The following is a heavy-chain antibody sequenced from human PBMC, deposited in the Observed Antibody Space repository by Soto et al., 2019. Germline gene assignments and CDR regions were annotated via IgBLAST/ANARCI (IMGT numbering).Heavy chain of an antibody. D-gene: IGHD3-9*01. Sequence: SETLSLTCAVSGGSISSSNWWSWVRQPPGKGLEWIGEIYHSGSTNYNPSLKSRVTISVDKSKNQFSLKLSSVTAADTAVYYCARGVSTKRRYFDWVPPYGMDVSGQGTTVTVSS. CDR2: IYHSGST. CDR3: ARGVSTKRRYFDWVPPYGMDV. V-gene: IGHV4-4*02. CDR1: GGSISSSNW. J-gene: IGHJ6*02.